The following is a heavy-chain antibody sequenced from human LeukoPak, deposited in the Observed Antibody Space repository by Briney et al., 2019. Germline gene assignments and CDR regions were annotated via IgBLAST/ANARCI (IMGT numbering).Heavy chain of an antibody. J-gene: IGHJ4*02. CDR1: GFPFKSYA. CDR3: ARKVAVAMDLDY. D-gene: IGHD5-24*01. Sequence: GGSLRLSCAASGFPFKSYAMTWVRQVPGKGLEWVSSITGAGSSTKYADSVNGRFTISRDNSKNTVSLQMTGLRAEDTAVYYCARKVAVAMDLDYWGQGTLVTVSS. V-gene: IGHV3-23*01. CDR2: ITGAGSST.